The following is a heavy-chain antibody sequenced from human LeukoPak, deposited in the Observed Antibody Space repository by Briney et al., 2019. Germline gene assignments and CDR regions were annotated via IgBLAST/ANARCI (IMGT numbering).Heavy chain of an antibody. CDR2: IYTSGST. CDR3: ARLPTVVTRVAFDI. J-gene: IGHJ3*02. V-gene: IGHV4-4*07. D-gene: IGHD4-23*01. Sequence: SETLSLTCTVSGNPISTYYWSWIRQPAGKGLEWIGRIYTSGSTNYNPSLKSRVTMSIDTSKSQFSLKLSSVTAADTAVYYCARLPTVVTRVAFDIWGQGTMVTVSS. CDR1: GNPISTYY.